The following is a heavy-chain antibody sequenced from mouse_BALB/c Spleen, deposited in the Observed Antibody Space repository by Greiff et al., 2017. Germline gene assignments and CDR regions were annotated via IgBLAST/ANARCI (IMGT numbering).Heavy chain of an antibody. CDR2: ISYSGST. J-gene: IGHJ1*01. CDR3: ARWALDYYGSSYWYFDV. CDR1: GDSITSGY. D-gene: IGHD1-1*01. V-gene: IGHV3-8*02. Sequence: EVQLQESGPSLVKPSQTLSLTCSVTGDSITSGYWNWIRKFPGNKLEYMGYISYSGSTYYNPSLKSRISITRDTSKNQYYLQLNSVTTEDTATYYCARWALDYYGSSYWYFDVWGAGTTVSVNS.